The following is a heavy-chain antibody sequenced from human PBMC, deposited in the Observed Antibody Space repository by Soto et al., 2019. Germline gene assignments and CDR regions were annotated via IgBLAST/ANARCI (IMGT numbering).Heavy chain of an antibody. CDR1: GFTFSNFN. J-gene: IGHJ4*02. Sequence: GGSLRLSCAASGFTFSNFNMNWVRQAPGKGLEWVSSISSGSSYIYYADSLKGRFTISRDNAKNSLYLQMNSLRAEDTAVYYCARDVGGAVGDLSSFDYWGQGTLVPVS. V-gene: IGHV3-21*01. CDR3: ARDVGGAVGDLSSFDY. D-gene: IGHD4-17*01. CDR2: ISSGSSYI.